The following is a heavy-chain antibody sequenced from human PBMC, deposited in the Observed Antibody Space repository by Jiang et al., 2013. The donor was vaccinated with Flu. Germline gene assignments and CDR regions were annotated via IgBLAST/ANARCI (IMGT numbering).Heavy chain of an antibody. Sequence: GAEVKKPGASVRVSCKASGYTLSRYYMHWVRQGAGQGLEWMGVIDPRGGGTTYAQKFQGRFTISADTSTSTVYMELNSLKSEDTALYYCATFTTKVTGDYWGQGT. V-gene: IGHV1-46*01. CDR2: IDPRGGGT. CDR3: ATFTTKVTGDY. D-gene: IGHD4-17*01. J-gene: IGHJ4*02. CDR1: GYTLSRYY.